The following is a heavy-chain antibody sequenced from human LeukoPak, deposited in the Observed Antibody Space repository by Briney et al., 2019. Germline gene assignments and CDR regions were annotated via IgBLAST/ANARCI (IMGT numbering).Heavy chain of an antibody. V-gene: IGHV3-7*01. D-gene: IGHD3-3*01. Sequence: GGSLRPSCAASGFTFSSYWMSWVRQAPGKGLEWVANIKQDGSEKYYVDSVKGRFTISRDNAKNSLYLQMNSLRAEDTAVYYCARDITIDVPDYWGQGTLVTVSS. CDR1: GFTFSSYW. J-gene: IGHJ4*02. CDR2: IKQDGSEK. CDR3: ARDITIDVPDY.